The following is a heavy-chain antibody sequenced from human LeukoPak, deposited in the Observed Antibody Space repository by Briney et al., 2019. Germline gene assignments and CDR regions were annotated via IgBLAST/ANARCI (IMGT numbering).Heavy chain of an antibody. V-gene: IGHV1-24*01. J-gene: IGHJ4*02. CDR2: FDPEDGET. D-gene: IGHD6-19*01. CDR1: GYTLTELS. Sequence: GASVKVSCKVSGYTLTELSMHWVRQAPGKGLEWMGGFDPEDGETIYAQKFQGRVTMTTDTSTSTAYMELRSLRSDDTAVYYCARDGLYSSGWRFDYWGQGTLVTVSS. CDR3: ARDGLYSSGWRFDY.